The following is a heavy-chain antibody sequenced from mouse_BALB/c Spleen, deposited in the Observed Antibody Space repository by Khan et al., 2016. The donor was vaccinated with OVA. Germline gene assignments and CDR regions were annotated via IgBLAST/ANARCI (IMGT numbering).Heavy chain of an antibody. CDR1: GYTFISYT. CDR3: VRDGAYHRNDGWFAY. D-gene: IGHD2-14*01. J-gene: IGHJ3*01. V-gene: IGHV1-4*01. CDR2: INPSNGYT. Sequence: VQLVESGAELARPGASVKMSCKASGYTFISYTIHWIKKRPGQGLEWIGYINPSNGYTNYNQKFKDKATLTTDKSSTTAYLQLSSLTSYDSAVYNCVRDGAYHRNDGWFAYWGQGTLVTVSA.